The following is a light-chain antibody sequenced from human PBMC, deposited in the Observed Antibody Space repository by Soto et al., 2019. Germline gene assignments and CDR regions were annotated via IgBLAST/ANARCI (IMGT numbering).Light chain of an antibody. V-gene: IGKV3-20*01. CDR3: QQYGSSPLYT. Sequence: EIVLTQSPGTLSLSPGERATLSCRASQSVSSSQLAWYQQNPGQAPRLLIYGASSRATGIPDRFSGSGSGTDFTLTISGLEHEDSAVYYCQQYGSSPLYTFGQGTKLEIK. CDR1: QSVSSSQ. CDR2: GAS. J-gene: IGKJ2*01.